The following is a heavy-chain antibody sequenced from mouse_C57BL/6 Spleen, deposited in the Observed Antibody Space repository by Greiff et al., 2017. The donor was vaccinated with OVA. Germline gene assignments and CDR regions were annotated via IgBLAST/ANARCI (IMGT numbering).Heavy chain of an antibody. J-gene: IGHJ4*01. CDR3: ARRGLVTTKGCYAMDY. D-gene: IGHD2-5*01. CDR1: GFTFSSYG. CDR2: ISSGGSYT. Sequence: EVQGVESGGDLVKPGGSLKLSCAASGFTFSSYGMSWVRQTPDKRLEWVATISSGGSYTYYPDSVKGRFTISRDNAKNTLYLQMSSLKSEDTAMYYCARRGLVTTKGCYAMDYWGQGTSVTVSS. V-gene: IGHV5-6*01.